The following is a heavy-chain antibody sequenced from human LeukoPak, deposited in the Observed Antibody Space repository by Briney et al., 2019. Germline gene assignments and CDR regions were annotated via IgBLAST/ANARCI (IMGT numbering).Heavy chain of an antibody. Sequence: SETLSLTCAVYGESFSGYYWSWIRQPPGKGLEWIGEIXDSGSTNYNPSLKSRVTISADTSKNQFSLKLSSVTAADTAVYYCARGKDYDYVGGSYRSFDYWGQGTLVTVSS. J-gene: IGHJ4*02. D-gene: IGHD3-16*02. V-gene: IGHV4-34*01. CDR2: IXDSGST. CDR1: GESFSGYY. CDR3: ARGKDYDYVGGSYRSFDY.